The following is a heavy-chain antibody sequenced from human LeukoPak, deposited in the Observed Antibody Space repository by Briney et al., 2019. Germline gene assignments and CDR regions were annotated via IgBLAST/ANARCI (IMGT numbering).Heavy chain of an antibody. J-gene: IGHJ4*02. V-gene: IGHV1-24*01. CDR3: ATRPVWGSYRYGDY. CDR1: GYSFNDLS. D-gene: IGHD3-16*02. Sequence: ASVKVSCKVSGYSFNDLSVHWVRQTPGKGLQWLGGYDPDYGEAIYAQNFQGRLTMTEDTSTATAFMEVSSLRSEDTAVYYCATRPVWGSYRYGDYWGQGTLVTVSS. CDR2: YDPDYGEA.